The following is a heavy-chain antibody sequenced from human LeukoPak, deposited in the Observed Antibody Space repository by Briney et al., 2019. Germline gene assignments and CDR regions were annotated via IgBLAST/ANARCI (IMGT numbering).Heavy chain of an antibody. CDR1: GFTFGDYA. V-gene: IGHV3-49*04. D-gene: IGHD5-18*01. CDR3: TRNRYSYYFDY. CDR2: IRSKAYGGTT. Sequence: PGRSLRLSCTASGFTFGDYAMSGVRQAPGKGLEWVGFIRSKAYGGTTEYAASVKGRFTISRDDSKSIAYLQMNSLKTEDTAVYYCTRNRYSYYFDYWGQGTLVTVSS. J-gene: IGHJ4*02.